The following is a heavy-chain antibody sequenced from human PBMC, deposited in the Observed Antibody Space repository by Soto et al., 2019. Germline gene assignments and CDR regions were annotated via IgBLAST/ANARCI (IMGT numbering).Heavy chain of an antibody. J-gene: IGHJ4*02. CDR1: GGSVSSGSYY. V-gene: IGHV4-61*01. D-gene: IGHD1-1*01. Sequence: QVQLQESGPGLVKPSETLSLTCTVSGGSVSSGSYYWSWIRQPPGKGLEWIGYIYYSGSATYNPPLKGRVTISVDTSKNQFSLKLSSVTAADTAVYYCARERTGDPTFFDYWGQGTLVTVSS. CDR2: IYYSGSA. CDR3: ARERTGDPTFFDY.